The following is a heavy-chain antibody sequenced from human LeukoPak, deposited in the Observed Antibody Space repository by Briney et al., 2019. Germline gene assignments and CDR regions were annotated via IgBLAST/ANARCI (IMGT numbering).Heavy chain of an antibody. D-gene: IGHD4-17*01. Sequence: PSETLSLTCAVYGGSFSGYYWSWIRQPPGKGLEWIGYIYYSGSTNYNPSLKSRVTISVDTSKNQFSLKLSSVTAADTAVYYCARARRRNYGAPDYWGQGTLVTVSS. CDR2: IYYSGST. CDR3: ARARRRNYGAPDY. CDR1: GGSFSGYY. V-gene: IGHV4-59*01. J-gene: IGHJ4*02.